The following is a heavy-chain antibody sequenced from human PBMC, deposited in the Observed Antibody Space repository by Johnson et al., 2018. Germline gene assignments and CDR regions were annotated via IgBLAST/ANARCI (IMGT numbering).Heavy chain of an antibody. CDR3: ARDKVCGQYCSSPSCSPEVVGMDV. J-gene: IGHJ6*02. CDR2: IIPILGTA. V-gene: IGHV1-69*01. CDR1: GGTFSSYA. D-gene: IGHD2-2*01. Sequence: QVQLVESGAEVKKPGSSVKVSCKASGGTFSSYAISWVRQAPGQGLEWMGGIIPILGTANYAQKFQGRVTITADESTSTAYMELSSLRSEDTAVYYCARDKVCGQYCSSPSCSPEVVGMDVWGQGTTVTVSS.